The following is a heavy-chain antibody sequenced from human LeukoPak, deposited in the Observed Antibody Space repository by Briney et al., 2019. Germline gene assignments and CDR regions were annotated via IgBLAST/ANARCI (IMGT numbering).Heavy chain of an antibody. D-gene: IGHD4-11*01. J-gene: IGHJ6*02. V-gene: IGHV1-3*01. Sequence: KFQGRVTITRDTSASTAYMELSSLRSEDTAVYYCARGTYSNPWYYGMDVWGQGTTVTVSS. CDR3: ARGTYSNPWYYGMDV.